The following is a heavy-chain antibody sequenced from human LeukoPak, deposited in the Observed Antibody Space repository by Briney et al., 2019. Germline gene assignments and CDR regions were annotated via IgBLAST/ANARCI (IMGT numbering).Heavy chain of an antibody. D-gene: IGHD3-10*01. J-gene: IGHJ5*02. CDR1: GGSISSSSYY. CDR2: IHYTGST. CDR3: ARGGYYGSGNDFRFDP. V-gene: IGHV4-61*05. Sequence: PSETLSLTCTVSGGSISSSSYYWGWVRQPPGRGLECVGYIHYTGSTNYNPSLKRRVTISVDTSKRQFSLKLSAVTAADTAIYYCARGGYYGSGNDFRFDPWGQGTLVTVSS.